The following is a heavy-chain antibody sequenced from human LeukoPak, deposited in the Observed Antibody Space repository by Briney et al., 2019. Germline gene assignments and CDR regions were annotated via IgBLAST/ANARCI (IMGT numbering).Heavy chain of an antibody. Sequence: SETLSLTCAVSGGSISSGGYSWSWIRQPPGKGLEWIGYIYHSGSTYYNPPLKSRVTISVDRSKNQFSLKLSSVTAADTAVYYCARDCGGDCYSWAFDIWGQGTMVTVSS. J-gene: IGHJ3*02. V-gene: IGHV4-30-2*01. CDR3: ARDCGGDCYSWAFDI. CDR1: GGSISSGGYS. D-gene: IGHD2-21*02. CDR2: IYHSGST.